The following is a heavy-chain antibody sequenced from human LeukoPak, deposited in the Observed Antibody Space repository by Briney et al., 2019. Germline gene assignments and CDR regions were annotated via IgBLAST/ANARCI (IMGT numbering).Heavy chain of an antibody. D-gene: IGHD2-15*01. Sequence: ASVKVSCKASGYTFTGYYMHWVRQAPGQGLEWMGWINPNSGGTNYAQKFQGRVTMTRDTSIGTAYMELSRLRSDDTAVYYCARVQAECSGGSCYYNYWGQGTLVTVSS. V-gene: IGHV1-2*02. J-gene: IGHJ4*02. CDR1: GYTFTGYY. CDR2: INPNSGGT. CDR3: ARVQAECSGGSCYYNY.